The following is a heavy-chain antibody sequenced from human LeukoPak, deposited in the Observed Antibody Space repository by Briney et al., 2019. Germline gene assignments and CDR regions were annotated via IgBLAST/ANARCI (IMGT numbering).Heavy chain of an antibody. CDR1: GFTFSSYA. D-gene: IGHD3-22*01. CDR3: ARSSRWLLARFDY. CDR2: ISGSGGST. J-gene: IGHJ4*02. V-gene: IGHV3-23*01. Sequence: GGSLRLSCAASGFTFSSYAMSWVRQAPGKGLEWVSAISGSGGSTYYADSVRGRFTISRDNSKNTLYLQMNSLRAEDTAVYYCARSSRWLLARFDYWGQGTLVTVSS.